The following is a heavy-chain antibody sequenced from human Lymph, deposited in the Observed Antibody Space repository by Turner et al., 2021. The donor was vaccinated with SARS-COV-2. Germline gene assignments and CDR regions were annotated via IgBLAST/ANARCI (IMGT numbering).Heavy chain of an antibody. CDR3: ARDLGTYGMDV. Sequence: EVQLVETGGGLIQPGGSLILSCAASGISVSSNYMNWVRQAPGKGLEWVSVIYSGGTTYYADSVKGRFTISRDNSKNTLYLQMNSLRVEDTAVYYCARDLGTYGMDVWGQGTTVTVSS. J-gene: IGHJ6*02. V-gene: IGHV3-53*02. D-gene: IGHD6-13*01. CDR1: GISVSSNY. CDR2: IYSGGTT.